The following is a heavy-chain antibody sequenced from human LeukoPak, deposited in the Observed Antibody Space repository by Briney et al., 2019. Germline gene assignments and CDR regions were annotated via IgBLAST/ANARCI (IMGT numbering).Heavy chain of an antibody. V-gene: IGHV3-64D*09. D-gene: IGHD3-10*01. Sequence: GGSLRLSCSASGFTFSDYVMYWVRQAPGKGLEYVLAISSTGGTTYYADSVKGRFTISRDNSKNTLYLQMRSLRAEDTAVYYCVNNYVSGSRYFDYWGQGTLVTVSS. CDR2: ISSTGGTT. CDR1: GFTFSDYV. J-gene: IGHJ4*02. CDR3: VNNYVSGSRYFDY.